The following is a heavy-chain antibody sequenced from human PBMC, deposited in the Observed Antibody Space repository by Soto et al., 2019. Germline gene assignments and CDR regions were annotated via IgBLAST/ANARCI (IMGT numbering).Heavy chain of an antibody. V-gene: IGHV3-23*01. CDR2: ISGSGDST. J-gene: IGHJ2*01. CDR1: RFTFTSYA. D-gene: IGHD3-16*02. CDR3: AKHRADHRDWYFDL. Sequence: EVQLLESGGGLLQPGGSLSLSCAASRFTFTSYAMSWVRQAPGKGLGWVSAISGSGDSTYYADSVKGRFTISRDISTNTLYVQINSLRAADTAVYYCAKHRADHRDWYFDLWGRGTLVTVSS.